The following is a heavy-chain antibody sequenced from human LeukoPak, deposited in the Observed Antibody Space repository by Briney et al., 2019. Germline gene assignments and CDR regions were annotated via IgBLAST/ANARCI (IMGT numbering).Heavy chain of an antibody. Sequence: ASVKVSCEASGYTFTGYYMHWVRQAPGQGLEWMGWINPNSGGTNYAQKFQGRVTMTRDTSISTAYMELSRLRSDDTAVYYCARVSPYYYDSSGYFGSNAFDIWGQGTMVTVSS. V-gene: IGHV1-2*02. J-gene: IGHJ3*02. D-gene: IGHD3-22*01. CDR3: ARVSPYYYDSSGYFGSNAFDI. CDR2: INPNSGGT. CDR1: GYTFTGYY.